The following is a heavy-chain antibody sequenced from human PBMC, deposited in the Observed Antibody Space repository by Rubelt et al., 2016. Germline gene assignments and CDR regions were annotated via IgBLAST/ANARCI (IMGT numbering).Heavy chain of an antibody. J-gene: IGHJ4*02. Sequence: QVQLQESGPGLVKPSQTLSLTCTVSGGSISSGGYYWSWIRQHPGKGLEWIGYIYYSGSTYYNPSLCGRVTMSVDTSKIRCSLKLSAVTAADTAVYYCARGGYCSSSSCLDYFDYWGQGTLVTVSS. CDR3: ARGGYCSSSSCLDYFDY. V-gene: IGHV4-31*03. CDR1: GGSISSGGYY. D-gene: IGHD2-2*01. CDR2: IYYSGST.